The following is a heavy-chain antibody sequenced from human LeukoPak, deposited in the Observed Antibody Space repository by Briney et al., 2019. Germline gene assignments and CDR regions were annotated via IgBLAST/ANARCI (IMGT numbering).Heavy chain of an antibody. J-gene: IGHJ4*02. CDR1: GGSISSGGYS. D-gene: IGHD2-8*01. Sequence: SQTLSLTCAVSGGSISSGGYSWSWIRQPPGKGLEWIGYIYHSGSTYYNPSLKSRVTISVDRSKNQFSLKLSSVTAADTAVYYCASVFSSNGEADYWGQGTLVTVSS. CDR2: IYHSGST. V-gene: IGHV4-30-2*01. CDR3: ASVFSSNGEADY.